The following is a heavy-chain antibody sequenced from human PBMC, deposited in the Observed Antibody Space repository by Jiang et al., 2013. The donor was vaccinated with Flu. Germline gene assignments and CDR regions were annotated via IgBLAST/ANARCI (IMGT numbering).Heavy chain of an antibody. CDR3: ARGAYGSGAFDY. Sequence: TVSGGSISSVVTYWSWIRQHPGKGLEWIGYIYYSGSTYYNPSLKSRVTISVDTSKNQFSLKLSSVTAADTAVYYCARGAYGSGAFDYWGQGTLVTVSS. J-gene: IGHJ4*02. D-gene: IGHD3-10*01. CDR1: GGSISSVVTY. CDR2: IYYSGST. V-gene: IGHV4-31*03.